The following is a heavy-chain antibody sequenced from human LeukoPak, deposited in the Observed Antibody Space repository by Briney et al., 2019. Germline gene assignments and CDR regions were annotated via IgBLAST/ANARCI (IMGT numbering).Heavy chain of an antibody. V-gene: IGHV3-48*02. D-gene: IGHD3-10*01. CDR3: ARGDGWFGELLNFDN. CDR2: ISSSSSTI. J-gene: IGHJ4*02. CDR1: GFTFRAYS. Sequence: PGGSLRLSCAASGFTFRAYSMNWVRQAPGKGVEWVSYISSSSSTIYYADSVKRRFTISRDNAKNSLYLQMNSLRDEDTAVYYCARGDGWFGELLNFDNWGQGTLVTVSS.